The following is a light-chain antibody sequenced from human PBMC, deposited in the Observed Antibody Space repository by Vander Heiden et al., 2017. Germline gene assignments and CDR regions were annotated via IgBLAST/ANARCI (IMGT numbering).Light chain of an antibody. Sequence: QSVLTQPPSASETPGQRVTISCSGDSSNIGSNYVFWYQQLPGTAPKLLIYRNNQRPSGVPDRFSGSKSGTSASLAISGLRSEDEADYDCAAWDDSLSGPVFGGGTKLTVL. CDR3: AAWDDSLSGPV. V-gene: IGLV1-47*01. CDR2: RNN. J-gene: IGLJ2*01. CDR1: SSNIGSNY.